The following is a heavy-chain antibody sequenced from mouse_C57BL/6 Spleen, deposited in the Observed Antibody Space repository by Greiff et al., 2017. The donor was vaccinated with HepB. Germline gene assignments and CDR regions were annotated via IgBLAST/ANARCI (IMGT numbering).Heavy chain of an antibody. J-gene: IGHJ2*01. V-gene: IGHV1-72*01. D-gene: IGHD1-1*01. Sequence: VQLQQSGAELVKPGASVKLSCKASGYTFTSYWMHWVKQRPGRGLEWIGRIDPNSGGTKYNEKFKSKATLTVDKPSSTAYMQLSSLTSEDSAVYYCARWDTTVVGYFDDWGQGTTLTVSS. CDR2: IDPNSGGT. CDR3: ARWDTTVVGYFDD. CDR1: GYTFTSYW.